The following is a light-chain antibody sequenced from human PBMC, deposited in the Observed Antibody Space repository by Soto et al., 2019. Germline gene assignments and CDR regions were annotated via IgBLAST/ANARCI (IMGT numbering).Light chain of an antibody. Sequence: DIQMTQSPSSLSASVGDRVTITCRASQGITKDLGWYQQKSGKATQRLIYAASNLQSGVPSRFSGSGSGTEFTLTISSLQPEDFATYYCLQHNTYPFTFGQGTKLEI. V-gene: IGKV1-17*01. CDR2: AAS. J-gene: IGKJ2*01. CDR1: QGITKD. CDR3: LQHNTYPFT.